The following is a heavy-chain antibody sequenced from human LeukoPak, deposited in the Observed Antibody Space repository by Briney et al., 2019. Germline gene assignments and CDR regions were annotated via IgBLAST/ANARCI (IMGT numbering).Heavy chain of an antibody. Sequence: PGGSLRLSCAASGFTVSTKHMSWVRQAPGKGLEWVSLLYSDGTTRYADSVKGRFTISRDNSENTVYLQMNTLRAEDTAVYFCARTTGRNVRDWPFFDFWGQGTLVTVSS. D-gene: IGHD3/OR15-3a*01. CDR1: GFTVSTKH. V-gene: IGHV3-66*01. J-gene: IGHJ4*02. CDR3: ARTTGRNVRDWPFFDF. CDR2: LYSDGTT.